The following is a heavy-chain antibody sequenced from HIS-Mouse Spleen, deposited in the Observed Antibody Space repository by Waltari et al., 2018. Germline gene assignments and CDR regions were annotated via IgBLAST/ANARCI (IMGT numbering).Heavy chain of an antibody. CDR1: GFTFSSYW. D-gene: IGHD1-1*01. CDR2: IKISGRST. V-gene: IGHV3-74*01. Sequence: EVQLVESGGGLVQPGGSLRLSCAASGFTFSSYWMHWVRQAPGKGLVVVVRIKISGRSTSYADSVNGRFTISRDNAKNTLYLQMNSLRAEDTAVYYCARDLELDAFDIWGQGTMVTVSS. J-gene: IGHJ3*02. CDR3: ARDLELDAFDI.